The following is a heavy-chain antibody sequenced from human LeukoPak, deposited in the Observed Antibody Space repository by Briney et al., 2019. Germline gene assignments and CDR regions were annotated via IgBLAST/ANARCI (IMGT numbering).Heavy chain of an antibody. Sequence: GGSLRLSCAASGFTFSSYSMNWVRQAPGKGLEWVSSISSSSSYIYYADSVKGRFTISRDNAKNSLYLQMNSLRAEDTAVYYCAAHSISAAIKVWGQGTLVTVSS. D-gene: IGHD2-2*01. J-gene: IGHJ4*02. CDR3: AAHSISAAIKV. CDR1: GFTFSSYS. CDR2: ISSSSSYI. V-gene: IGHV3-21*01.